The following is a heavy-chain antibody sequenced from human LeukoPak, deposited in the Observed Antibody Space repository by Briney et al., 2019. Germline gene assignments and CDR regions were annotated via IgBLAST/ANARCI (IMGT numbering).Heavy chain of an antibody. V-gene: IGHV3-23*01. D-gene: IGHD3/OR15-3a*01. CDR1: GFTFSSYA. CDR2: TGSTGVST. Sequence: PGGSLRLSCAASGFTFSSYAMNWVRQAPGKGLEWVSGTGSTGVSTFYADSVKGRFTISRDNSKNTLYLQMNSLRVEDTAVYYCVKWTGYGMYWGQGTLVTVSS. CDR3: VKWTGYGMY. J-gene: IGHJ4*02.